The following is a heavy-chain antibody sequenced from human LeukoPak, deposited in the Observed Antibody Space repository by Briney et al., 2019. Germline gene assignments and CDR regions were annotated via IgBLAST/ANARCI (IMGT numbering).Heavy chain of an antibody. CDR1: GFTVSSNY. CDR2: ISSGGST. D-gene: IGHD7-27*01. CDR3: ARRAWGSYYFDY. V-gene: IGHV3-66*01. Sequence: PGGSLRLSRAASGFTVSSNYMSWVRQAPGKGLEWVSIISSGGSTYYADSVEGRFTISRDHSKNTLYLQMNSLRAEDTAVYYCARRAWGSYYFDYWGQGTLVTVSS. J-gene: IGHJ4*02.